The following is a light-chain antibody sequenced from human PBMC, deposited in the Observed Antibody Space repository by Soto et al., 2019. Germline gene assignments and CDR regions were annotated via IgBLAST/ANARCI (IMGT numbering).Light chain of an antibody. Sequence: QSVLTQPASVSGSPGQSITISCTGTSSDAGGYNYVSWYQQHPGKAPKLMIYEVSNRPSGVSNRFSGSKSGNTASLTISGLQAEDEADYYCSSYTSSSTYVFGTGTKVT. CDR3: SSYTSSSTYV. V-gene: IGLV2-14*01. CDR1: SSDAGGYNY. CDR2: EVS. J-gene: IGLJ1*01.